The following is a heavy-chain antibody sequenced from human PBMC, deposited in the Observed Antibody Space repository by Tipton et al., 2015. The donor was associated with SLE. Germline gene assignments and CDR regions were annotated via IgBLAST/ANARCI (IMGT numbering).Heavy chain of an antibody. Sequence: TLSLTCAVYGGSFSGYFWSWLRQHPGKGLEWIGYIYYSGSAFYNPSLKSRVTMSVDTSKNQFFMRLSSATAADTAVYYCAREVITITDSDAFDIWGQGTMVTVSS. J-gene: IGHJ3*02. CDR3: AREVITITDSDAFDI. CDR1: GGSFSGYF. V-gene: IGHV4-31*11. D-gene: IGHD2-21*01. CDR2: IYYSGSA.